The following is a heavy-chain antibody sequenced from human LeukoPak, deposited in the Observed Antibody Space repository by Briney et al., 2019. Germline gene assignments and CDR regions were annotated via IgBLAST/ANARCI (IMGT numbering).Heavy chain of an antibody. D-gene: IGHD3-10*01. V-gene: IGHV3-21*01. CDR2: ISGDSNYI. Sequence: AGGSLRLSCAASGFTFSIYTMSWVRQAPGRGLEWVSSISGDSNYIYYADSVEGRFTISRDNSKNTLYLQMNSLRAEDTAVYYCARDQTYYYGSGSYGSFDYWGQGTLVTVSS. CDR3: ARDQTYYYGSGSYGSFDY. J-gene: IGHJ4*02. CDR1: GFTFSIYT.